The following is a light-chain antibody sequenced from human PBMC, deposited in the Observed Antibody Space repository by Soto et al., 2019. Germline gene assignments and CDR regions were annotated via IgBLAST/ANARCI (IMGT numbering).Light chain of an antibody. Sequence: QSALTQPASVSGSPGQSITISCTGTSSDVGTYNFVSWYQQHPGTVPKLIIFDVSNRPSGVSHRFSGSKSGNTASLTISGLQAEDEADYYCSSYARSSTLVVFGGGTQLTVL. CDR3: SSYARSSTLVV. CDR2: DVS. V-gene: IGLV2-14*03. J-gene: IGLJ3*02. CDR1: SSDVGTYNF.